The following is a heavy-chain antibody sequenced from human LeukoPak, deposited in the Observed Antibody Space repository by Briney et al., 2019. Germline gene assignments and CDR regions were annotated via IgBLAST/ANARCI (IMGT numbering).Heavy chain of an antibody. CDR1: GGSFSRSY. CDR2: INHSGST. Sequence: PSETLSLTCAVYGGSFSRSYWSWVRQPPGKGLEWIGEINHSGSTNYNPSLKSRVTISVDTSKNQFSLKLSSVTAADTAVYYCARARITMVRGVTVTPIDYWGQGTLVTVSS. V-gene: IGHV4-34*01. J-gene: IGHJ4*02. D-gene: IGHD3-10*01. CDR3: ARARITMVRGVTVTPIDY.